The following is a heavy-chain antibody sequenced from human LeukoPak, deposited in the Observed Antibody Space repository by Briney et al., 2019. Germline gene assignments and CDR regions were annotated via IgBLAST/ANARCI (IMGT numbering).Heavy chain of an antibody. CDR3: ARSKGLRSVGGFDY. J-gene: IGHJ4*02. Sequence: GASVKVSCKASGYTFTGYYMHWVRQAPGQGLEWMGWINPDSGGTNYAQKFQGRVTMTRDTSISTAYMELSRLRSDDTAVYYCARSKGLRSVGGFDYWGQGTLVTVSS. CDR1: GYTFTGYY. V-gene: IGHV1-2*02. CDR2: INPDSGGT. D-gene: IGHD4-23*01.